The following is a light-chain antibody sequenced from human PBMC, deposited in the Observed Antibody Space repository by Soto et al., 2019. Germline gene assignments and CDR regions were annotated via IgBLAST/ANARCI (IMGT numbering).Light chain of an antibody. J-gene: IGLJ1*01. V-gene: IGLV2-14*03. CDR1: TSDVGGFDY. CDR3: SSYTTTGTQV. CDR2: DVS. Sequence: QSALPQPASVSGSPGQSITLSCTGTTSDVGGFDYVSWYQQHPGKVPKLVIFDVSNRPSGVSDRFSGFKSGNTASLTISGLQAEDEADYYCSSYTTTGTQVFGTGTTLTVL.